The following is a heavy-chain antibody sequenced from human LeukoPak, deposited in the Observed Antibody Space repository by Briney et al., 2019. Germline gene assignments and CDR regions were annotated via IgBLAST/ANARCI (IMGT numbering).Heavy chain of an antibody. CDR3: ARAPRITMVRGVIYWFDP. CDR1: GYTFTNYD. D-gene: IGHD3-10*01. Sequence: ASVKVSCKTSGYTFTNYDINWVRQATGQGLEWMGWMNPNSGNTGYAQKFQGRVTITRNTSISTAYMELSSLRSEDTAVYYCARAPRITMVRGVIYWFDPWGQGTLVTVSS. CDR2: MNPNSGNT. J-gene: IGHJ5*02. V-gene: IGHV1-8*01.